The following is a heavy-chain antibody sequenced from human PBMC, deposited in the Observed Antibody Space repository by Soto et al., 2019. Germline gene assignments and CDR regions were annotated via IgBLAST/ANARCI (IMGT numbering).Heavy chain of an antibody. CDR3: ARVNWNGWLRYSDY. V-gene: IGHV4-59*01. Sequence: QVQLQESGPGLVKPSETLSLTCTVSGGSISSYYWSWIRQTPGKGLEWIGYISNSGSSNYYPSLKRRVNISADTPKNQFSLKLRPVTAADTAVYYCARVNWNGWLRYSDYWGQGTLVTVSS. D-gene: IGHD6-19*01. CDR2: ISNSGSS. CDR1: GGSISSYY. J-gene: IGHJ4*02.